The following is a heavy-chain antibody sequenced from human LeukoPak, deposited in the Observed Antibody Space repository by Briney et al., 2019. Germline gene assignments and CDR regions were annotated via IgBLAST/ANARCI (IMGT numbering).Heavy chain of an antibody. CDR1: GFTFRTYR. J-gene: IGHJ4*02. D-gene: IGHD5-24*01. CDR3: ARNDGHFDH. Sequence: SGGSLRLSCAASGFTFRTYRMNWVRQATGKGLEWVANVNQDGSEKYYVDSVKGRFTISKDNAKNLMYLQMNSLRAEDTAVYYCARNDGHFDHWGQGTLVTVSS. CDR2: VNQDGSEK. V-gene: IGHV3-7*01.